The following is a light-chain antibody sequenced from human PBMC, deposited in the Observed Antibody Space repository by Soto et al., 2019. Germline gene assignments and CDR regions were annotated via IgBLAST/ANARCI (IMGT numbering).Light chain of an antibody. V-gene: IGKV3-20*01. CDR2: SAS. CDR3: HQYGRT. Sequence: VLTQSPGTLSLSPGVRATLSCNTSQSISTNYLAWYQHKPGQAPRLLIYSASNRITGTPDRFSGSASGTDFTLTISRLEPEDFALDSCHQYGRTFGQGTRLEIK. J-gene: IGKJ5*01. CDR1: QSISTNY.